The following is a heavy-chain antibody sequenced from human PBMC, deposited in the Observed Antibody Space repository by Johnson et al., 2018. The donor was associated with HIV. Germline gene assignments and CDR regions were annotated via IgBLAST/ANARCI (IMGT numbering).Heavy chain of an antibody. J-gene: IGHJ3*02. CDR2: ISYDGNNK. CDR1: GFTVSSNY. CDR3: AKTAYSGARRGSGRGAFDI. V-gene: IGHV3-30*18. Sequence: QVQLVESGGGLIQPGGSLRLSCAASGFTVSSNYMSWVRQAPGKGLEWVATISYDGNNKNHADSVRGRFTISRDNSKDTLHLQMNSLRAEDTAVYYCAKTAYSGARRGSGRGAFDIWGQGTLVTVSS. D-gene: IGHD6-6*01.